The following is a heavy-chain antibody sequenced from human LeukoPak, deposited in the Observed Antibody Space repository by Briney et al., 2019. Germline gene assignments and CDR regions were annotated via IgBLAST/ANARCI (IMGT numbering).Heavy chain of an antibody. J-gene: IGHJ4*02. CDR3: ARGSRYSGSYKD. CDR2: ISYDGSNK. Sequence: QPGVSLRLSCAASGFTFSSYAMYWVRQAPGKGLEWVAVISYDGSNKYYADSVKGRFTISRDNSKNTLYLQMNSLRAEDTAVYYCARGSRYSGSYKDWGQGTLVTVSS. CDR1: GFTFSSYA. D-gene: IGHD1-26*01. V-gene: IGHV3-30-3*01.